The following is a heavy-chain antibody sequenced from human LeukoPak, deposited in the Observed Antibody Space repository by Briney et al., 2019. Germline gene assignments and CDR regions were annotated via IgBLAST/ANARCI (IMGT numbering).Heavy chain of an antibody. D-gene: IGHD1-7*01. J-gene: IGHJ4*02. Sequence: LRLSCAASGFTFSSYAMSWVRQPPGKGLEWLGYIYYSGSIYYNPSLKSRVTISVDTSKNQFSLKLSSVTAAATAVYYCARGQRNYGLYFDYWGQGTLVTVSS. CDR3: ARGQRNYGLYFDY. V-gene: IGHV4-30-4*08. CDR1: GFTFSSYA. CDR2: IYYSGSI.